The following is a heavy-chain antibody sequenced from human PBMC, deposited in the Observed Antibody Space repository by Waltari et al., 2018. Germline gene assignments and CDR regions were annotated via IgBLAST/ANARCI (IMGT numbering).Heavy chain of an antibody. Sequence: QVQLQQWGAGLLKPSETLSLTCAVYGGSFSGYYWRWIRQPPGKGLEWIGEINHSGSTNYNPSLKSRVTISVDTSKNQFSLKLSSVTAADTAVYYCARVNMVRGVGWAYYYGMDVWGQGTTVTVSS. CDR2: INHSGST. CDR1: GGSFSGYY. CDR3: ARVNMVRGVGWAYYYGMDV. D-gene: IGHD3-10*01. J-gene: IGHJ6*02. V-gene: IGHV4-34*01.